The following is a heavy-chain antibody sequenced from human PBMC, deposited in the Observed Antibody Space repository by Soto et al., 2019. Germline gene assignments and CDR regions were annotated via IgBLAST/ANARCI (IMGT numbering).Heavy chain of an antibody. CDR2: INHSGST. Sequence: SETLSLTCAVYGGSFSGYYWSWIRQPPGKGLEWIGEINHSGSTNYNPSLKSRVTISVDTSKNQFSLKLSSVTAADTAVYYCATGSSGWYTEYFQHWGQGTLVTVSS. D-gene: IGHD6-19*01. CDR1: GGSFSGYY. J-gene: IGHJ1*01. V-gene: IGHV4-34*01. CDR3: ATGSSGWYTEYFQH.